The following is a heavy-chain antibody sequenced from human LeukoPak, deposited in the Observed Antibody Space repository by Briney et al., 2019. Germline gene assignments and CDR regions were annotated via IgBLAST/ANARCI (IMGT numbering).Heavy chain of an antibody. CDR2: IRGSGVST. D-gene: IGHD3-22*01. CDR1: GFTFSSYA. CDR3: AKGDSSGYYSPIDY. J-gene: IGHJ4*02. V-gene: IGHV3-23*01. Sequence: GGSLRLSCAASGFTFSSYAMSWVRQAPGQGLEWVSVIRGSGVSTYYADSVKGRFTISRDNSKNTLYLQMDSLRAEDTAVYYCAKGDSSGYYSPIDYWGQGNLVTVSS.